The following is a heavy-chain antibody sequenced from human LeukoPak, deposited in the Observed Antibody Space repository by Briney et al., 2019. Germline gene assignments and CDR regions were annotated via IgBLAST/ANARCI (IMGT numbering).Heavy chain of an antibody. D-gene: IGHD3-22*01. CDR2: ISDSGTAT. CDR3: ARGGYSRADF. Sequence: PGGSLRLSCAASGFSFSDYYMSWIRQAPGKGLEWVSYISDSGTATYYADSVKGRFTISRDNAMNSLHLQMNSLRAEDTAVYYCARGGYSRADFWGQGTLVTVSS. V-gene: IGHV3-11*01. J-gene: IGHJ4*02. CDR1: GFSFSDYY.